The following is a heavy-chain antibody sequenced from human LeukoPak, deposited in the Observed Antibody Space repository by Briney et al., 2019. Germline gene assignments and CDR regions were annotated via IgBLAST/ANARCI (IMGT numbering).Heavy chain of an antibody. Sequence: GGSLRLSCAASGFTLSSYWMTWVRQAPGKGLEWVAYIKQDGSEKYYMDSVKGRFTISRDNAKNSLYLQMNSLRAEDTAVYYCARVYGGNFDYWGQGTLVTVSS. D-gene: IGHD4-23*01. CDR2: IKQDGSEK. V-gene: IGHV3-7*01. CDR3: ARVYGGNFDY. J-gene: IGHJ4*02. CDR1: GFTLSSYW.